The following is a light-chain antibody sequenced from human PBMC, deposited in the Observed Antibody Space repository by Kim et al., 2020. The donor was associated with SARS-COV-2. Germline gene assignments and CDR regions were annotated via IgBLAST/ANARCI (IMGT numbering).Light chain of an antibody. CDR3: QHRQT. V-gene: IGKV1-5*01. CDR2: DGS. CDR1: QSVGRW. J-gene: IGKJ1*01. Sequence: DIQMTQSPSTLSASVGDRVTLTCRASQSVGRWLAWYQQKPGKAPKLLIYDGSNLQSGVPSRFSGSGSGTEFTLPISSLQPDDCAIYYCQHRQTFGQGTKVDIK.